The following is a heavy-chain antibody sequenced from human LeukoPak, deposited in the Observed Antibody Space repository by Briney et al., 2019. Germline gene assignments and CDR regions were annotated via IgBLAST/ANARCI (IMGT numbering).Heavy chain of an antibody. CDR3: ARDPRNVGLAP. J-gene: IGHJ5*02. Sequence: GGSLRLSCAASGFTFSSYAMSWVRQAPGKGLMYISRNNGDGSTTNYADVVKGRFTMSRDNVKNTLYLQMSSLRVEDTAVYYCARDPRNVGLAPWGQGTLVTVSS. CDR2: NNGDGSTT. CDR1: GFTFSSYA. V-gene: IGHV3-74*01. D-gene: IGHD2-15*01.